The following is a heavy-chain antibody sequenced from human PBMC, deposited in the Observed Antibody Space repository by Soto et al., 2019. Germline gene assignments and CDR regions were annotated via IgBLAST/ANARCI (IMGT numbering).Heavy chain of an antibody. CDR2: ISSSSSYI. CDR1: GFTFSSYS. Sequence: GGSLRLSCAASGFTFSSYSMNWVRQAPGKGLEWVSSISSSSSYIYYADSVKGRFTISRDNAKNSLYLQMNSLRAEDTAVYYCARDDIVATIYFDYWGQGTLVTVS. J-gene: IGHJ4*02. V-gene: IGHV3-21*01. CDR3: ARDDIVATIYFDY. D-gene: IGHD5-12*01.